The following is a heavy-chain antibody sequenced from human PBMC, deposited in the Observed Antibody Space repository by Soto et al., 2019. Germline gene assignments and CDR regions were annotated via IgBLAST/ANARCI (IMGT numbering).Heavy chain of an antibody. V-gene: IGHV1-8*01. Sequence: ASVKVSFKVSGYTLTETSIHWVRQATGQGLEWMGWMNPNSGNTGYAQKFQGRVTMTRNTSISTAYMELSSLRSEDTAVYYCARRCIADRQRSSNRDYVMDVWG. CDR3: ARRCIADRQRSSNRDYVMDV. CDR2: MNPNSGNT. J-gene: IGHJ6*02. CDR1: GYTLTETS. D-gene: IGHD6-6*01.